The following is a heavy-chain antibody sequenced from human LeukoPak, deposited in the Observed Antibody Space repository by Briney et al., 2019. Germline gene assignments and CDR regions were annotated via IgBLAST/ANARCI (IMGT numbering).Heavy chain of an antibody. CDR1: GYTFTSYG. CDR2: INPNSGGT. D-gene: IGHD6-13*01. CDR3: ARDLSYSSSWAPFDY. Sequence: ASVKVSCKASGYTFTSYGISWVRQAPGQGLEWMGWINPNSGGTNYAQKFQGRVTMTRDTSISTAYMELSRLRSDDTAVYYCARDLSYSSSWAPFDYWGQGTLVTVSS. J-gene: IGHJ4*02. V-gene: IGHV1-2*02.